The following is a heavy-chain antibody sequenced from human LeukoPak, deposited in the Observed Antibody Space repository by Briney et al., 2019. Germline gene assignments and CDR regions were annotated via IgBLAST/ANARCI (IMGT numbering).Heavy chain of an antibody. CDR2: ISVSTGNT. V-gene: IGHV1-18*01. D-gene: IGHD1-26*01. Sequence: GASVKISCKASGYDFSRYGISWVRQAPGQGLEFMGWISVSTGNTNYAQKLQGRATMTTDTSTDTAYMELRSLSSDDTALYFCVREVGSTRVEFAFWGQGTLVTVSS. CDR1: GYDFSRYG. J-gene: IGHJ4*02. CDR3: VREVGSTRVEFAF.